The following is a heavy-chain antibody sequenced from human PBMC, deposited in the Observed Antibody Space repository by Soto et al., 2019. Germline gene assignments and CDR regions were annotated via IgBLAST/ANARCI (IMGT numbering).Heavy chain of an antibody. Sequence: SVKGSCKGSGGTFSSYAISWVRQAPGQGLEWMGGIIPIFGTANYAQKFQGRVTITADESTSTAYMELSSLRSEDTAVYYCARDGRDTAMPSDYYGMDVGGQGTTVT. CDR1: GGTFSSYA. V-gene: IGHV1-69*13. J-gene: IGHJ6*02. CDR3: ARDGRDTAMPSDYYGMDV. CDR2: IIPIFGTA. D-gene: IGHD5-18*01.